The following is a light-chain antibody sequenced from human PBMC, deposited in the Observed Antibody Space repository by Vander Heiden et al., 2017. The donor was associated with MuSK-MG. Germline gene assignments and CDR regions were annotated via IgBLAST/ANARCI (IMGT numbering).Light chain of an antibody. J-gene: IGKJ4*01. CDR2: WAS. CDR3: QHDDSTRIT. Sequence: DIVMTQSPDSLAVSLGERATINCKSSQSVLYNSNNKNYLAWYQQKPGQSPKLLIYWASTRESGVPDRFSGSGSGTDFTLTISSLQAEDVAVYYCQHDDSTRITFGGGTKVEIK. CDR1: QSVLYNSNNKNY. V-gene: IGKV4-1*01.